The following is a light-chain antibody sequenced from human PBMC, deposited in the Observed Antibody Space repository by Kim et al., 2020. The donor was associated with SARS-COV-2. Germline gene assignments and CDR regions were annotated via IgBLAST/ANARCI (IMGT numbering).Light chain of an antibody. CDR2: GES. CDR3: QQYHGWPPRT. CDR1: QSVNSD. V-gene: IGKV3-15*01. Sequence: STGERNTLYCRASQSVNSDLGWYQQNPGKAPRLLIYGESARATDIPARFSGSGSGKEFTLTISSLQSEDVAVYYCQQYHGWPPRTFGQGTKVDIK. J-gene: IGKJ1*01.